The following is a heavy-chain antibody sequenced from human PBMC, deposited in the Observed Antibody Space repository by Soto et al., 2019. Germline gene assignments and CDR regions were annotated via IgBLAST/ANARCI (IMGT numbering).Heavy chain of an antibody. CDR3: AKNQERELPRVIDF. CDR1: GLPFSNYA. V-gene: IGHV3-23*01. Sequence: GSLRLSCATSGLPFSNYAMSWVRQAPGVGLEWVSSMIGSSSTTYYADSVRGRFTISRDRSKNTLYLQMSSLRAEDTALYYCAKNQERELPRVIDFWGQGTLVTVSS. CDR2: MIGSSSTT. D-gene: IGHD1-7*01. J-gene: IGHJ4*02.